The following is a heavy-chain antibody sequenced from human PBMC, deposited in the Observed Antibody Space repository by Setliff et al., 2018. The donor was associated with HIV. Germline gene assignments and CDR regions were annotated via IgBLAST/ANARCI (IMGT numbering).Heavy chain of an antibody. CDR3: AKAPYSSGPLDY. D-gene: IGHD6-19*01. V-gene: IGHV3-43*01. J-gene: IGHJ4*02. CDR2: ISWDGGNT. Sequence: GASLKISCAASGFTFDDYTMHWVRQAPGKGLEWVSLISWDGGNTYYADSVKGRFTISRDNSKNSLYLQMNSLRTEDTALYYCAKAPYSSGPLDYWGQGTLVTVSS. CDR1: GFTFDDYT.